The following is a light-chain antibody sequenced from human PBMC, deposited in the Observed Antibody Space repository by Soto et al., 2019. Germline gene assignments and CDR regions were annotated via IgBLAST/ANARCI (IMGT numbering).Light chain of an antibody. V-gene: IGKV3-20*01. CDR3: QQYGSSPPIT. J-gene: IGKJ5*01. Sequence: EVVMTQSPGTLSLSPGEGATLSCSASQTISSFLAWYQQKRGQAPRLLIHGASNRATGIPDRFSGSGSGTDFTLTISRLEPEDFAVYYCQQYGSSPPITFGQGTRLEI. CDR1: QTISSF. CDR2: GAS.